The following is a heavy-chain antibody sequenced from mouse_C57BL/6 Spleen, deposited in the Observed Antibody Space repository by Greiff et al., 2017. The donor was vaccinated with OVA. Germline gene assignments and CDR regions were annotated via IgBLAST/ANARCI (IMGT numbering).Heavy chain of an antibody. J-gene: IGHJ3*01. D-gene: IGHD4-1*02. CDR1: GYTFTSYD. CDR3: ARGNWDGAY. Sequence: QVQLQQSGPELVKPGASVKLSCKASGYTFTSYDINWVKQRPGQGLEWIGWIYPRDGSTTYNEKFKGKATLTVDTSSSTAYMELHSLTSEDSAVYFCARGNWDGAYWGQGTLVTVSA. V-gene: IGHV1-85*01. CDR2: IYPRDGST.